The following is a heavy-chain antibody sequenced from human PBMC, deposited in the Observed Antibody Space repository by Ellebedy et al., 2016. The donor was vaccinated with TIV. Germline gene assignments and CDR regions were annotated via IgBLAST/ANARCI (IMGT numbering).Heavy chain of an antibody. J-gene: IGHJ6*02. Sequence: GESLKISXAASGFTFSNAWMSWVRQAPGKGLEWVGRIKSKTDGGTTDYAAPVKGRFTISRDDSKNTLYLQMNSLKTEDTAVYYCTTGYVVVPAAIPDYYYYYGMDVWGQGTTVTVSS. CDR2: IKSKTDGGTT. CDR1: GFTFSNAW. CDR3: TTGYVVVPAAIPDYYYYYGMDV. D-gene: IGHD2-2*01. V-gene: IGHV3-15*01.